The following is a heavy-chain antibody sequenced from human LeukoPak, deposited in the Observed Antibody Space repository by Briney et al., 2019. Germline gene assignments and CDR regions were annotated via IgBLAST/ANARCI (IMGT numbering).Heavy chain of an antibody. J-gene: IGHJ3*02. CDR2: FDPEEGET. D-gene: IGHD7-27*01. CDR3: AASVGTFQAFDI. CDR1: GYTLNEIT. Sequence: GASVKVSCKPSGYTLNEITVHWVRQAPGKGLERMGGFDPEEGETTYAQKFQGRVTMTEDTATDTAYMELTSLRFEDTAVYYCAASVGTFQAFDIWGQGTMVTVSS. V-gene: IGHV1-24*01.